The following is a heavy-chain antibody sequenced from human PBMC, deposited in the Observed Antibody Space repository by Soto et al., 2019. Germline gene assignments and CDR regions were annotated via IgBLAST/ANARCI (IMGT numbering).Heavy chain of an antibody. D-gene: IGHD6-13*01. J-gene: IGHJ5*02. CDR1: GYTFTSYA. V-gene: IGHV1-3*01. CDR2: INAGNGNT. Sequence: GASVKVSCKASGYTFTSYATHWVRQAPGQRLEWMGWINAGNGNTKYSQKFQGRVTITRDTSASTAYMELNNLTSEDTAVYYCARGAAAAGPWYNWFDPWGQGTLVTVSS. CDR3: ARGAAAAGPWYNWFDP.